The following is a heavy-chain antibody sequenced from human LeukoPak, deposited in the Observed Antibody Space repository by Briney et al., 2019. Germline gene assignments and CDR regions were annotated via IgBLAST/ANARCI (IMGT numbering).Heavy chain of an antibody. J-gene: IGHJ4*02. D-gene: IGHD5-18*01. CDR1: GFSFSLYT. Sequence: GGSLRFSCAASGFSFSLYTMNWVRQAPGKGLEWVSPISSSSSQTYYADSVKGRFTVSRDNANNALYLQMNSLRAEDTAVYYCASPSGYSYGYSYYYWGQGTLVTVSS. CDR2: ISSSSSQT. CDR3: ASPSGYSYGYSYYY. V-gene: IGHV3-21*01.